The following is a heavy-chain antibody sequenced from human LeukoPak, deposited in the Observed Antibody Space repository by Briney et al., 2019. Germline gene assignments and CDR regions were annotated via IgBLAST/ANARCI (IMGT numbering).Heavy chain of an antibody. D-gene: IGHD6-13*01. CDR3: GRRGSTSWYVY. Sequence: GGSLRLSCAASGLTFSSYWMSWVRQAPGKGLEWVASIKQDGSEKYYVDSVKGRFTISRDTAKNSVYLQMNSLRAEGTAVYYCGRRGSTSWYVYWGQGALVTVSS. J-gene: IGHJ4*02. CDR1: GLTFSSYW. CDR2: IKQDGSEK. V-gene: IGHV3-7*01.